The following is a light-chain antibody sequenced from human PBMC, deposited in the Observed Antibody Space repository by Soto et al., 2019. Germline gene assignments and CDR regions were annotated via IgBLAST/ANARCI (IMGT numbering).Light chain of an antibody. J-gene: IGKJ1*01. V-gene: IGKV1-5*03. CDR3: QQYNSYWT. CDR1: QSISSW. Sequence: DIQMTQSPSTLSASVGDRVTITCRASQSISSWLAWYQQKPGKAPKLLIYKASSLESGVPSRFSGRGSGTEFTLTISSLKTDDFATYYCQQYNSYWTFGQGTKVEIK. CDR2: KAS.